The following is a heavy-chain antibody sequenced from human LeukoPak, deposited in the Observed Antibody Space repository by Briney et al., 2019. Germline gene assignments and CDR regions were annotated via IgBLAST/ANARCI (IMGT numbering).Heavy chain of an antibody. Sequence: GGSLRLSCAASGFTSSSYGMHWVRQAPGKGLGWVAFIRYDGSNKYYADSVKGRFTISRDNSKNTLYLQMNSLRAEDTAVYYCAKDFALLCSGGSCYSSYWDYWGQGTLVTVSS. CDR2: IRYDGSNK. V-gene: IGHV3-30*02. CDR3: AKDFALLCSGGSCYSSYWDY. D-gene: IGHD2-15*01. CDR1: GFTSSSYG. J-gene: IGHJ4*02.